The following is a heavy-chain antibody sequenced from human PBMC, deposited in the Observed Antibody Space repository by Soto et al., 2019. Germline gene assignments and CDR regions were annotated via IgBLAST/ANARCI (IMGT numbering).Heavy chain of an antibody. Sequence: SETLSLTCAVYGGSFSGYYWSWIRQPPGKGLEWIGEINHSGSTNYNPSLKSRGTISVDTSKNQFSLKLSSVTAADTAVYYCAGTWLLGGMDVWGQGTPVTVSS. J-gene: IGHJ6*02. V-gene: IGHV4-34*01. CDR1: GGSFSGYY. CDR3: AGTWLLGGMDV. CDR2: INHSGST. D-gene: IGHD6-13*01.